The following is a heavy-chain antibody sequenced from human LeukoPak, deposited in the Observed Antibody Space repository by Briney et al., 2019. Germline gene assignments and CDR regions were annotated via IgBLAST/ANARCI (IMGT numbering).Heavy chain of an antibody. Sequence: GGSLRLSCAASGFTFGWHWMSWVRQAPGKGLEWVANIKQDGSQRYYVDSVKGRFTISRDNAKNSLYLQMSSLRAEDTAMYYCARDSGRGGESGYYDLWGQGTLVAVSS. CDR3: ARDSGRGGESGYYDL. D-gene: IGHD3-3*01. V-gene: IGHV3-7*01. J-gene: IGHJ5*02. CDR1: GFTFGWHW. CDR2: IKQDGSQR.